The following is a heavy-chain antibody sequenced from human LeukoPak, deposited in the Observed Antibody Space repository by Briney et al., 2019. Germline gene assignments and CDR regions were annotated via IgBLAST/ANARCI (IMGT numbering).Heavy chain of an antibody. CDR2: IIPIFGTA. D-gene: IGHD5-24*01. J-gene: IGHJ3*02. Sequence: SVKVSCKASGGTFSSYAISWVRQAPGQGLERMGGIIPIFGTANYAQKFQGRVTITADKSTSTAYMELSSLRSEDTAVYYCAWIDGYNIPAFDIWGQGTMVTVSS. V-gene: IGHV1-69*06. CDR1: GGTFSSYA. CDR3: AWIDGYNIPAFDI.